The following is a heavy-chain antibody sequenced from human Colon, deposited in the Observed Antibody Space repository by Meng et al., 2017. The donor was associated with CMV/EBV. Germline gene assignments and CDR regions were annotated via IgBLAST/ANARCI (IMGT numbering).Heavy chain of an antibody. CDR2: IKQDRSEK. V-gene: IGHV3-7*01. CDR1: GFTFSSYW. Sequence: GESLKISCAASGFTFSSYWMNWVRQAPGKGLEWVANIKQDRSEKNYADSVKGRFTISRDNAQNSMYLQMTSLRVEDTSIYYCMTPTGSSDYWGQGTLVTVSS. D-gene: IGHD6-6*01. CDR3: MTPTGSSDY. J-gene: IGHJ4*02.